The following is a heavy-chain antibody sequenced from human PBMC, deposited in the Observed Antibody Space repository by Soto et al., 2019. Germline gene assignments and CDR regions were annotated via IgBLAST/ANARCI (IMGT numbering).Heavy chain of an antibody. CDR2: ISQSAGGNT. CDR3: AGWNYDY. D-gene: IGHD1-7*01. J-gene: IGHJ4*01. CDR1: GFTFRSYG. Sequence: GGSPRLSCAASGFTFRSYGTTWVRQAPGKGLEWVSAISQSAGGNTYYADSVKGRFTISRDDSKNTLYLQMDSLRPEDTAQYYCAGWNYDYWGHGTQVTVSS. V-gene: IGHV3-23*01.